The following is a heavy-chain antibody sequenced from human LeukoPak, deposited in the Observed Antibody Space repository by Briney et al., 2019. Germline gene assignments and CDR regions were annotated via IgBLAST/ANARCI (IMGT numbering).Heavy chain of an antibody. CDR2: INPNSGGT. J-gene: IGHJ6*02. V-gene: IGHV1-2*02. CDR1: GYTFTGYY. Sequence: ASVKVSCKASGYTFTGYYMHWVRQAPGQGLEWMGWINPNSGGTNYAQKSQGRVTMTRDTSISTAYMELSRLRSDDTAVYYCARDPASGSYFGYYYYGMDVWGQGTTVTVSS. D-gene: IGHD1-26*01. CDR3: ARDPASGSYFGYYYYGMDV.